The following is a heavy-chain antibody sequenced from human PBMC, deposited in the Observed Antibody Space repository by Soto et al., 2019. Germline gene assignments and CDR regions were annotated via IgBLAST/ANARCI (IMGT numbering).Heavy chain of an antibody. Sequence: ASVKVSCKASGYTFTSYGISWVRQAPGHGLERMGWISAYNGNTNYAQKLQGRVTMTTDTSTSTAYMELRSLRSDDTAVYYWARDLYSSSYNRFDPWGQGTLVTVSS. J-gene: IGHJ5*02. D-gene: IGHD6-13*01. CDR1: GYTFTSYG. CDR2: ISAYNGNT. CDR3: ARDLYSSSYNRFDP. V-gene: IGHV1-18*04.